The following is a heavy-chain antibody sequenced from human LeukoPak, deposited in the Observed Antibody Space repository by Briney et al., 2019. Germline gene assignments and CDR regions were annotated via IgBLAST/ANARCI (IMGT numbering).Heavy chain of an antibody. J-gene: IGHJ6*02. D-gene: IGHD6-19*01. V-gene: IGHV4-34*01. CDR1: GGSFSGYY. Sequence: PSETLSLTCAVYGGSFSGYYWSWIRQPPGKGLEWIGELNHSGSTNYNPSLKSRVTISVDTSKNQFSLKLSSVTAADTAVYYCARQGYSSGWYPGSYYYYGMDVWGQGTTVTVSS. CDR3: ARQGYSSGWYPGSYYYYGMDV. CDR2: LNHSGST.